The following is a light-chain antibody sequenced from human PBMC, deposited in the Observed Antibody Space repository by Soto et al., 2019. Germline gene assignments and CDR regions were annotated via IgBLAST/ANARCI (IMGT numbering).Light chain of an antibody. J-gene: IGKJ1*01. CDR3: QQYGSSPQRT. CDR2: RAS. Sequence: DNVLTQSPDTLSLSPGERATLSCRASQSVSTYLAWYQQKPGQAPKVLIYRASIRATGIPDRFTGSGSGTDFTLTISRLEPEDFAVYYCQQYGSSPQRTFGQGTKV. V-gene: IGKV3-20*01. CDR1: QSVSTY.